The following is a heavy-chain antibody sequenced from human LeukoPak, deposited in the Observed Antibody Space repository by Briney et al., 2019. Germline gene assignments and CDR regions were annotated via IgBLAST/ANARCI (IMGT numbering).Heavy chain of an antibody. CDR2: IYYTGST. CDR3: ARHRAYSSSSPFDY. J-gene: IGHJ4*02. D-gene: IGHD6-6*01. CDR1: GGSVSSLY. V-gene: IGHV4-59*08. Sequence: PSETLSLTCSVSGGSVSSLYWSWVRQPPGKGLEWIGYIYYTGSTNYNPSLKSRVTMFVDMSKNQFSLRLSSVTAADTAVYYCARHRAYSSSSPFDYWGQGTLVTVSS.